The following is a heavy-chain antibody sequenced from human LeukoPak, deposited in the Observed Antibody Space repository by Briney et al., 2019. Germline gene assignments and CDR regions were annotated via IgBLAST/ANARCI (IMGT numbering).Heavy chain of an antibody. Sequence: SETLSLTCAVYGGSFSGYYWSWIRQPPGKGLEWIGEINHSGSTNYNPSLKSRVTISVDTSKNQFSLKLSSVTAADTAVYYCARGSGDFWSGYYPYYYFDYWGQGTLVTVSS. J-gene: IGHJ4*02. CDR3: ARGSGDFWSGYYPYYYFDY. CDR2: INHSGST. CDR1: GGSFSGYY. D-gene: IGHD3-3*01. V-gene: IGHV4-34*01.